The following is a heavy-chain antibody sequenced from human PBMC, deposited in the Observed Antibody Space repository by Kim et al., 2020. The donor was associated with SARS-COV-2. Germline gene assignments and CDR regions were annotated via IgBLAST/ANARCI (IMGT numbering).Heavy chain of an antibody. CDR2: IYSGGST. V-gene: IGHV3-53*04. Sequence: GGSLRLSCAASGFTVSSNYMSWVRQAPGKGLEWVSVIYSGGSTYYADSVKGRFTISRHNSKNTLYLQMNSLRAEDTAVYYCASRSRYRELASYYYYYYMDVWGKGTTVTVSS. J-gene: IGHJ6*03. CDR3: ASRSRYRELASYYYYYYMDV. CDR1: GFTVSSNY. D-gene: IGHD1-1*01.